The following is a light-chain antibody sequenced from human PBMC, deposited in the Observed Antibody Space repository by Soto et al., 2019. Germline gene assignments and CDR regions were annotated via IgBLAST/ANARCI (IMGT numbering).Light chain of an antibody. V-gene: IGKV1-5*03. Sequence: DIQMTQSPSTLSASVGDRVTITCRASQTINNYLTWYQLKQGKAPKCLIYRVSTLEGGVPSRFSGAGSGTEFSLTISSLQPDDFATYYCHQYKSYPWTFGQGTKVEIK. CDR3: HQYKSYPWT. CDR2: RVS. CDR1: QTINNY. J-gene: IGKJ1*01.